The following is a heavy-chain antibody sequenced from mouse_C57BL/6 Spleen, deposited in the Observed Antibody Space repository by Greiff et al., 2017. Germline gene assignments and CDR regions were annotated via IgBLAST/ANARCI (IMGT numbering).Heavy chain of an antibody. Sequence: QVQLQQSGPELVKPGASVKISCKASGYSFTSYYIHWVKQRPGQGLEWIGWIYPGSGNTKYNEKFKGKATLTADTSSSTAYMQLSSLTSEDSAVYYCAREGLPAMDYWGQGTSVTVSS. CDR3: AREGLPAMDY. J-gene: IGHJ4*01. CDR2: IYPGSGNT. V-gene: IGHV1-66*01. D-gene: IGHD2-1*01. CDR1: GYSFTSYY.